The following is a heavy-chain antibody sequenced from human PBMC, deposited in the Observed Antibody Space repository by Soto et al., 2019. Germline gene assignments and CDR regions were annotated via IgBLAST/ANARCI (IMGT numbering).Heavy chain of an antibody. Sequence: QVQIQESGPGLLKPSGTLSLACSVSSVSVSGSYWCAWVRQSPGKGLEWIGEIDHSGRTNYNPSLKSRVTMSLYYSKNQFSLNLRSVTAADTAVYYCARSNWNYVRTLDYWGQGSQVIVSS. J-gene: IGHJ4*02. D-gene: IGHD1-7*01. CDR1: SVSVSGSYW. CDR3: ARSNWNYVRTLDY. V-gene: IGHV4-4*02. CDR2: IDHSGRT.